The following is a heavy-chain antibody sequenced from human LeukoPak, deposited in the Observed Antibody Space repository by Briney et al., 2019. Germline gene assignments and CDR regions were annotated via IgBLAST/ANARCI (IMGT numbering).Heavy chain of an antibody. CDR3: ARDVAVRYYYDSSRPSAYYFDY. Sequence: ASVKVSCKASGYTFTSYYMHWVRQAPGQGLEWMGIINPSGGSTSYAQKFQGRVTMTRDKSTSTAYMELSSLRSEDTAVYYCARDVAVRYYYDSSRPSAYYFDYWGQGTLVTVSS. D-gene: IGHD3-22*01. CDR2: INPSGGST. CDR1: GYTFTSYY. V-gene: IGHV1-46*01. J-gene: IGHJ4*02.